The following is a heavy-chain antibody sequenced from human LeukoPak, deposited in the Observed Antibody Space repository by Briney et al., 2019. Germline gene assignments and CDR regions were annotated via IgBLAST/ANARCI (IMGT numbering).Heavy chain of an antibody. CDR2: ISYDGSNK. CDR3: ARLEVVAVAGTPGWFDP. J-gene: IGHJ5*02. V-gene: IGHV3-30-3*01. D-gene: IGHD6-19*01. Sequence: GRSLRLSCAASGFTFSSYAMHWVRRAPGKGLEWVAFISYDGSNKYYADSVKGRFTISRDNSKNTLYLQMNSLRAEDTAVYYCARLEVVAVAGTPGWFDPWGQGTLVTVSS. CDR1: GFTFSSYA.